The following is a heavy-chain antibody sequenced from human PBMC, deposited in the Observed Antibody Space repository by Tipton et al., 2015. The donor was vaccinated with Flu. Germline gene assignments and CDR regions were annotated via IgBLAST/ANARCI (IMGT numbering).Heavy chain of an antibody. D-gene: IGHD6-13*01. CDR2: IYYSGST. V-gene: IGHV4-39*01. CDR1: GGSISSSSYY. Sequence: LRLSCTVSGGSISSSSYYWGWIRQPPGKGLEWIGSIYYSGSTYYNPSLKSRVTISVDTSKNQFSLKLSSVTAADTAVYYCARGKIAAAVDAFDIWGQGTMVTVSS. CDR3: ARGKIAAAVDAFDI. J-gene: IGHJ3*02.